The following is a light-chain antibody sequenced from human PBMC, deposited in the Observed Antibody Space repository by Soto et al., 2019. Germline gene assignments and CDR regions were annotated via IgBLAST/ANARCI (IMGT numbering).Light chain of an antibody. CDR2: LGS. CDR3: MQALQTRVT. J-gene: IGKJ3*01. V-gene: IGKV2-28*01. Sequence: DIVMTQSPLSLPVTPGEPASISCRSSQSLLHSNGYNYLDWYLQKPGQSPQLLIYLGSNRASGVPDRFSGSGSGTDFTLKISRLEAEDVGVYYCMQALQTRVTFGPGTKVDIK. CDR1: QSLLHSNGYNY.